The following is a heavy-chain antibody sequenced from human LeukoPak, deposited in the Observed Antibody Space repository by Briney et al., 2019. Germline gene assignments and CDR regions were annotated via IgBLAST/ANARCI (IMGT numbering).Heavy chain of an antibody. CDR1: GYSISSGDYS. CDR2: IFHSGRA. Sequence: PSETLSLTCTVSGYSISSGDYSWSWIRQPPGKGLEWIGYIFHSGRAYYTPSLRSRATISADRSKNHFFLNLTSVTAADTAVYYCARIRGSTSNYAMDVWGQGTTVIVSS. CDR3: ARIRGSTSNYAMDV. J-gene: IGHJ6*02. V-gene: IGHV4-30-2*01. D-gene: IGHD2/OR15-2a*01.